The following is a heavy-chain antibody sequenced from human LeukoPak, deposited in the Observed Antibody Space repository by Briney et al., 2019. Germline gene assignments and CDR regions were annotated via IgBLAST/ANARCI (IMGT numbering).Heavy chain of an antibody. J-gene: IGHJ4*02. CDR2: ISSSSSTI. CDR3: ARLGDDFWSGYYGN. V-gene: IGHV3-48*01. CDR1: GGSISSSS. Sequence: ETLSLTCTVSGGSISSSSYYWGWIRQPPGKGLEWVSYISSSSSTIYYADSVKGRFTISRDNAKNSLYLQMNSLRAEDTAVYYCARLGDDFWSGYYGNWGQGTLVTVSS. D-gene: IGHD3-3*01.